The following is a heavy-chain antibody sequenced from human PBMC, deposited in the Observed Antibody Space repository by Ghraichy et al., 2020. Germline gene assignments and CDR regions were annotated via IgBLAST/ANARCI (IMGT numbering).Heavy chain of an antibody. CDR1: GFIFSNYA. V-gene: IGHV3-23*01. D-gene: IGHD2-15*01. Sequence: GGSLRLSCAASGFIFSNYAMTWVRPAPGKGLEWVSSITGTGANTYYEDSVKGRFTISRDNSKNTLYLQMNSLRAEDTAIYYCAKDDYCSGATCATYYYYGLDLWGQGTTVTVSS. CDR3: AKDDYCSGATCATYYYYGLDL. CDR2: ITGTGANT. J-gene: IGHJ6*02.